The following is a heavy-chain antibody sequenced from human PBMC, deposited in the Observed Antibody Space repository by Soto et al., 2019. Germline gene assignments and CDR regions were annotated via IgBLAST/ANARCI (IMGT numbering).Heavy chain of an antibody. Sequence: GASVKVSCKASGYTFTGYCIHWVRQAPGQGLEWMGGINPNSGASNYAQKFQGRVTMTRDTSISTGYMELSRLRSDDTAVYYCARYCSSTSCQFDPWGQGTLVTVSS. V-gene: IGHV1-2*02. CDR1: GYTFTGYC. CDR2: INPNSGAS. CDR3: ARYCSSTSCQFDP. D-gene: IGHD2-2*01. J-gene: IGHJ5*02.